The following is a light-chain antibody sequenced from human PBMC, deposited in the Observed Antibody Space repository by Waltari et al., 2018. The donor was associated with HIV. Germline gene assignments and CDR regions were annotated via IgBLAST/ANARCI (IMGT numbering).Light chain of an antibody. Sequence: QSALTQPASVSGSPGQSITISCTGTSSDVGGYNFVSWYQQHPGKAPKLILYSVGNRPSGVSIRFSDSKSDKTASLTISELQAEDEADYYCSSYTSTRTLVFGSGTKVTVL. CDR2: SVG. V-gene: IGLV2-14*03. CDR1: SSDVGGYNF. J-gene: IGLJ1*01. CDR3: SSYTSTRTLV.